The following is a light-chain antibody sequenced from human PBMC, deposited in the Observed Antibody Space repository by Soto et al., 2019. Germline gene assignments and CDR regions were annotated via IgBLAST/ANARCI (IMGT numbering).Light chain of an antibody. V-gene: IGKV3-20*01. CDR2: DAS. CDR1: QSVSID. CDR3: QQYGSSPRT. J-gene: IGKJ1*01. Sequence: IVMTQSPATLSVSPGERATLSCSASQSVSIDLAWYQQTPGQAPRLLIYDASTRATGIPDRFSGSGSGTDFTLTISRLEPEDFAVYYCQQYGSSPRTFGQGTKVDIK.